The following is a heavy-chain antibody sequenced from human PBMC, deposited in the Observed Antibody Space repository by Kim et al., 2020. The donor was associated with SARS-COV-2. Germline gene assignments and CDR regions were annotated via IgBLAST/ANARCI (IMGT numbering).Heavy chain of an antibody. D-gene: IGHD1-1*01. Sequence: GGSLRLSCAVSGFTLNGNWMNWVRQAPGKGLEWVSHIDGDGRRTNYAGSVKGRFTISRDTAKNTLYLQMSSLRADDTAVYYCAKGGEAGLQHWGQGTLLTVSS. J-gene: IGHJ4*02. CDR2: IDGDGRRT. CDR3: AKGGEAGLQH. V-gene: IGHV3-74*01. CDR1: GFTLNGNW.